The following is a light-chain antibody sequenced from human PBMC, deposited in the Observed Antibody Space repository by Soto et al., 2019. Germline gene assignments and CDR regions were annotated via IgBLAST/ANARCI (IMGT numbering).Light chain of an antibody. J-gene: IGKJ5*01. CDR1: QSVSTS. V-gene: IGKV1-9*01. CDR3: QQLYNSPIT. Sequence: EILLTQSPAFLSLSPGESATLSCRASQSVSTSLAWYQQKPGQAPKLLIYAASAFDTGVPARFSGGVAGTEFSLTITSLQPEDFATYYCQQLYNSPITFGQGTRLEIK. CDR2: AAS.